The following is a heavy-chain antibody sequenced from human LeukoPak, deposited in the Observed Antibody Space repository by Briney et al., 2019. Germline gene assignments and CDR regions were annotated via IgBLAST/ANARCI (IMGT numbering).Heavy chain of an antibody. V-gene: IGHV3-23*01. CDR2: ISGSGGST. D-gene: IGHD5-18*01. CDR1: GFTFSSYA. Sequence: GGSLRLSCAASGFTFSSYAMSWVRQAQGKGLEWVSAISGSGGSTYYADSVKGRFTISRDNSKNTLYLQMNSLRAEDTAVYYCARESGYSYGHFDYWGQGTLVTVSS. J-gene: IGHJ4*02. CDR3: ARESGYSYGHFDY.